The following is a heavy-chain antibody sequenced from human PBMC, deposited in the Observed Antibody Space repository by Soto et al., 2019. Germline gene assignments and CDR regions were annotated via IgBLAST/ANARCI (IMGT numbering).Heavy chain of an antibody. CDR3: ARAGTTYNWFDP. CDR1: GFSISRHC. V-gene: IGHV4-59*11. Sequence: SEPMSLTCPVAGFSISRHCWILIRQPPGKGLEWIGYIYNTGSTNYNPSLKSRVTISVDTSKNQFSLKLSSVTAADTAVYYCARAGTTYNWFDPWGQGTKVTVYS. J-gene: IGHJ5*02. CDR2: IYNTGST. D-gene: IGHD4-4*01.